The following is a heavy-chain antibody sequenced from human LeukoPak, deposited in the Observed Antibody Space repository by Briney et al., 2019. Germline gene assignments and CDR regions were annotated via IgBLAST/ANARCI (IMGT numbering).Heavy chain of an antibody. CDR3: ARVDNYWGPRFLGY. V-gene: IGHV1-8*03. CDR1: GYTFTSYD. J-gene: IGHJ4*02. D-gene: IGHD5-24*01. CDR2: MNPNSGNT. Sequence: ASVKVSCKASGYTFTSYDINWVRQATGQGLEWMGWMNPNSGNTGYAQKFQGRVTITRNTSISTAYMELSSLRSEDTAVYYCARVDNYWGPRFLGYWGQGTLVTVSS.